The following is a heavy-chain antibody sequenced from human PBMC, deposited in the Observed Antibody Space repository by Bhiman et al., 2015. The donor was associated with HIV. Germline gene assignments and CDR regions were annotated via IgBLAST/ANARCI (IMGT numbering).Heavy chain of an antibody. Sequence: VQLVESGGGVVQPGRSLRLSCVASEFTFSTYDMHWVRQGAGKSLEWVAAIGTAGDTFYSGSVKGRFTISREDAKNSLYLQMNSLRVGDTAVYYCARGGPTYYFFWSTYSAGLLDYWGQGTLVTVSS. V-gene: IGHV3-13*01. D-gene: IGHD3-3*01. CDR3: ARGGPTYYFFWSTYSAGLLDY. CDR2: IGTAGDT. CDR1: EFTFSTYD. J-gene: IGHJ4*02.